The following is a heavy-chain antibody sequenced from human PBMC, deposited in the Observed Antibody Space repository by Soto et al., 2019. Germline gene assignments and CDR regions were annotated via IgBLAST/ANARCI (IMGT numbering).Heavy chain of an antibody. Sequence: PSETLSLTCAVSGGSISSGGYSWSWIRQPPGKGLEWIGCIYYSGNTCYNPSLKRRFSISVDTSKNQFSLQMNSLRSDDTALYYRAKALRGGRDYWGQGALVTVSS. CDR1: GGSISSGGYS. J-gene: IGHJ4*02. D-gene: IGHD3-10*01. V-gene: IGHV4-31*11. CDR3: AKALRGGRDY. CDR2: IYYSGNT.